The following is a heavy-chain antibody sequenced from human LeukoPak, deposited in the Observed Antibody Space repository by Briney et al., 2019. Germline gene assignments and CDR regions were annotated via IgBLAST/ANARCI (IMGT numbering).Heavy chain of an antibody. J-gene: IGHJ4*02. V-gene: IGHV3-23*01. D-gene: IGHD6-19*01. CDR2: ISGSGGST. Sequence: GGSLRLSCAASGFTFSSYAMSWVRQAPGKGLEWVSAISGSGGSTYYADSVKGRFTIPRDNSKNTLYLQMNSLRAEDTAVYYCAKGRLVAGTEDYFDYWGQGTLVTVS. CDR1: GFTFSSYA. CDR3: AKGRLVAGTEDYFDY.